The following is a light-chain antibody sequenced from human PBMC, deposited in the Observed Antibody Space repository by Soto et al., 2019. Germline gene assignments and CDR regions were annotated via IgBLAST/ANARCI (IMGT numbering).Light chain of an antibody. J-gene: IGKJ1*01. CDR1: QSVSSN. V-gene: IGKV3-15*01. Sequence: EIVLTQSPGTLSVSPGERATLSCRASQSVSSNLAWYQQKPGQAPRLLFYGASTGGTGIPARCSSSGSEPQFPLFISRVQSEDFAVYYCQQYDNWPGTFGQGTKVEIK. CDR3: QQYDNWPGT. CDR2: GAS.